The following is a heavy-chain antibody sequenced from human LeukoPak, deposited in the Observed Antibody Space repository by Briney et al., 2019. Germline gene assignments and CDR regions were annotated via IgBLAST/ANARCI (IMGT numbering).Heavy chain of an antibody. J-gene: IGHJ4*02. V-gene: IGHV3-30*04. CDR3: ARDLTLGDFTFFDY. CDR1: GFTLSDYA. D-gene: IGHD2-21*02. Sequence: GGSLRLSCAASGFTLSDYAIHWVHQAPGRGLEWVALISYDGRNKYYADSVKGRFTISSDNSKDTLYLQMNSLRTEDTAVYYCARDLTLGDFTFFDYWGQGTLVTVSS. CDR2: ISYDGRNK.